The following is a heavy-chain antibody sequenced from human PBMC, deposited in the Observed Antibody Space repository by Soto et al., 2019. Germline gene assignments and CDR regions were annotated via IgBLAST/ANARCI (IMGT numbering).Heavy chain of an antibody. D-gene: IGHD3-3*01. CDR2: INPDSGGT. Sequence: ASVKVSCKASGYTFTAYYIYWVRQAPGQGLEWMGWINPDSGGTEYAQKFQGRVTMTRDTSISTAYMELSSLRSDDTAVYYCARVFDFWSGLPSDYWGQGTLVTVSS. CDR3: ARVFDFWSGLPSDY. J-gene: IGHJ4*02. CDR1: GYTFTAYY. V-gene: IGHV1-2*02.